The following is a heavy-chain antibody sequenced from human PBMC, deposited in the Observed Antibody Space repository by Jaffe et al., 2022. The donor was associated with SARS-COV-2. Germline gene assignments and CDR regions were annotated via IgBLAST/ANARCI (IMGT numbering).Heavy chain of an antibody. CDR1: GYTFTGSY. Sequence: QVQLVQSGPEVKRPGASVKVSCKASGYTFTGSYIHWVRQAPGQGPEWMGRIEPKSGVPEYAPNFQGRVTMTRDTSISTAYMELSGLGFDDTAVYYCMRDNGVGLTTVWFDPWGQGTLVIVSS. D-gene: IGHD2-8*01. J-gene: IGHJ5*02. CDR2: IEPKSGVP. V-gene: IGHV1-2*06. CDR3: MRDNGVGLTTVWFDP.